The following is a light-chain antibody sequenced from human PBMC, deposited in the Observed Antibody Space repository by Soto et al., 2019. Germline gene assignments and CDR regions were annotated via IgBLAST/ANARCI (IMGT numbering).Light chain of an antibody. CDR3: QEYYTFSRT. CDR1: QSIGSW. Sequence: DIQMTQSPSTLSASIGDRVTITCRASQSIGSWLAWYQQKPGKAPKLLIYDVSSLETGVPSRFSGSGSGTEFTLTISSLQPDDLAAYYCQEYYTFSRTFGQGTKVEIK. CDR2: DVS. V-gene: IGKV1-5*01. J-gene: IGKJ1*01.